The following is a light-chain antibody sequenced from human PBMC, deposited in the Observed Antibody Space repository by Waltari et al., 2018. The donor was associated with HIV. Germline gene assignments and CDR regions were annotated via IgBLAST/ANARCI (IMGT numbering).Light chain of an antibody. J-gene: IGKJ1*01. Sequence: DIVMIQFPDSLTVSLGEGDTLSCNSRQSILYSANNENYLTWYQQKPGQPPKLLIYWASTRESGVPDRFSGSGSGTDFTLTISSLQAEDVAVYYCQQYYSTPWTFGQGTKVEIK. V-gene: IGKV4-1*01. CDR1: QSILYSANNENY. CDR3: QQYYSTPWT. CDR2: WAS.